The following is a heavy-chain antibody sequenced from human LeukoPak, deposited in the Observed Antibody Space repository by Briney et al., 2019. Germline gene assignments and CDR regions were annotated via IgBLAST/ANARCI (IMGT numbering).Heavy chain of an antibody. CDR3: ARRISGWFDP. V-gene: IGHV4-61*08. D-gene: IGHD3-3*02. CDR1: GGSISSGGYY. CDR2: IYYSGST. Sequence: SSQTLSLTCTVSGGSISSGGYYWSWIRQHPGKGLEWIGYIYYSGSTNYNPSLKSRVTISVDTTKNQFSLKLSSVTAADTAVYYCARRISGWFDPWGQGTLVTVSS. J-gene: IGHJ5*02.